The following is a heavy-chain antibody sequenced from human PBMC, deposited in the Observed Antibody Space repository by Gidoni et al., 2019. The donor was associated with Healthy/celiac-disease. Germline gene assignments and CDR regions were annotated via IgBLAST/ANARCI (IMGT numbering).Heavy chain of an antibody. V-gene: IGHV3-33*01. Sequence: QVQLVESGGGVVQPGRSLRLSCAASGFTFSSYGMHWVRQAPGKGLEWVAVIWYDGSNKYYADSVKGRFTISRDNSKNTLYLQMNSLRAEDTAVYYCARDYGGNRYYGMDVWGQGTTVTVSS. D-gene: IGHD4-17*01. J-gene: IGHJ6*02. CDR1: GFTFSSYG. CDR2: IWYDGSNK. CDR3: ARDYGGNRYYGMDV.